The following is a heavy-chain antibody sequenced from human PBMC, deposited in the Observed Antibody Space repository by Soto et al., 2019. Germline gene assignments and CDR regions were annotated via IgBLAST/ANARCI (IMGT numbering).Heavy chain of an antibody. CDR3: ARGPQPRDALDI. CDR1: GFAVSSNS. J-gene: IGHJ3*02. V-gene: IGHV3-53*01. CDR2: LYVGGST. Sequence: GGSLRLSCAASGFAVSSNSMSWVRQAPGKGLEWVSILYVGGSTYYADSVKGRFTVSRDNSKNTLHLQMNSLTAEHTAVYYGARGPQPRDALDIWGQGTMVTVSS.